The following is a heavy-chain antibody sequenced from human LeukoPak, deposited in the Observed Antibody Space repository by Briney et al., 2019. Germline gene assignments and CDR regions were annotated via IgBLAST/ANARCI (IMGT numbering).Heavy chain of an antibody. CDR1: GFTFSSYA. CDR2: ISGSGGST. Sequence: GGSLRHSCAASGFTFSSYAMSWVRQAPGKGLEWVSAISGSGGSTYYADSVKGRFTISRDNSKNTLYLQMNSLRAEDTAVFYCAKHLYTYYYYGMDVWGQGTTVTVSS. V-gene: IGHV3-23*01. CDR3: AKHLYTYYYYGMDV. D-gene: IGHD1-14*01. J-gene: IGHJ6*02.